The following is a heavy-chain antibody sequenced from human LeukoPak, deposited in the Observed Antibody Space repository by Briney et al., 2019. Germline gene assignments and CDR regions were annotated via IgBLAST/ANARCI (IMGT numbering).Heavy chain of an antibody. CDR2: INHSGGT. CDR1: GGSFSGYY. CDR3: AAIRGDGFDY. J-gene: IGHJ4*02. D-gene: IGHD2-21*02. V-gene: IGHV4-34*01. Sequence: RSSETLSLTCAVYGGSFSGYYWSWIRQPPGKGLEWIGEINHSGGTNYNPSLKSRVTISVDTSKNQFSLKLSSVTAADTAVYYCAAIRGDGFDYWGQGTLVTVSS.